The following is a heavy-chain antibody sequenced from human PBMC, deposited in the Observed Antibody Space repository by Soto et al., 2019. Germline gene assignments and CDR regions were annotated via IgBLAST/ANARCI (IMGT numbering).Heavy chain of an antibody. J-gene: IGHJ5*02. V-gene: IGHV3-30-3*01. CDR2: ISYDGSNK. CDR3: AREITSSSSFDP. Sequence: QVQLVESGGGVVQPGRSLRLSCAASGFTFSSYAMHWVRQAPGKGLEWVAVISYDGSNKYYADSVKGQFTISRDNSKNTLYLQMNSLRAEDTAVYYCAREITSSSSFDPWGQGTLVTVSS. CDR1: GFTFSSYA. D-gene: IGHD6-6*01.